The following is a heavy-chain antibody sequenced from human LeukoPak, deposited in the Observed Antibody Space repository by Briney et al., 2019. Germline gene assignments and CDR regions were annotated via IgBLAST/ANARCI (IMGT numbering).Heavy chain of an antibody. V-gene: IGHV3-30-3*01. Sequence: GGSLRLSCAASGFTFSSYAMHWVRQAPGKGLEWVAVISHDGNNKYNAASVKGRFTISRDNSKNTLYLQTNSLRAEDTAVYYCAREGVYSNGPFDYWGQGTRVTVSS. CDR1: GFTFSSYA. CDR2: ISHDGNNK. D-gene: IGHD5-18*01. CDR3: AREGVYSNGPFDY. J-gene: IGHJ4*02.